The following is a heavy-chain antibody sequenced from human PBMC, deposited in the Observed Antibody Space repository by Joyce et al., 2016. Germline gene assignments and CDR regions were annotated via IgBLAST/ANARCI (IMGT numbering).Heavy chain of an antibody. J-gene: IGHJ5*02. CDR3: ARLRGYFSP. CDR1: GFSLSTRGVG. V-gene: IGHV2-5*02. Sequence: QITLKESGPTLVKPTQTLTLTCTFSGFSLSTRGVGVGWIRQPQGKALEWLALIYWDDDKRYSPSLKSRLTVIKDTSKNQVVLTMSNMDPVDTATYYCARLRGYFSPWGQGTLVTVSS. D-gene: IGHD1-1*01. CDR2: IYWDDDK.